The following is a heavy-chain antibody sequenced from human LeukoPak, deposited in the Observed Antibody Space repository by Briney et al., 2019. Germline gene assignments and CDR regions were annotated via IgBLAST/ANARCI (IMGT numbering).Heavy chain of an antibody. J-gene: IGHJ4*02. CDR3: AKDRDDHGVYVFDS. Sequence: GGSLRLSCAASGFDFNSYVMGWVRQAPGKRPEWVSIIGRSGDSTNYADFVKGRFTISRDNFKNTLSLEMNSLRAEDTAVYYCAKDRDDHGVYVFDSWGQGTLVTVSS. V-gene: IGHV3-23*01. CDR2: IGRSGDST. D-gene: IGHD4-17*01. CDR1: GFDFNSYV.